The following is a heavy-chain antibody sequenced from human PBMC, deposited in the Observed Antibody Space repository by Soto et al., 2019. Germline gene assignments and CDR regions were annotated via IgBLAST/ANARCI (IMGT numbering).Heavy chain of an antibody. CDR2: IYYSGST. J-gene: IGHJ6*02. V-gene: IGHV4-59*01. Sequence: PSETLSLTCTVSGGSISSYYWSWIRQPPGKGLEWIGYIYYSGSTNYNPSLKSRVTISVDTSKNQFSLKLSSVTAADTAVSYCARSGGYSYGYNYYYGMDVWGQGTTVTVSS. CDR1: GGSISSYY. CDR3: ARSGGYSYGYNYYYGMDV. D-gene: IGHD5-18*01.